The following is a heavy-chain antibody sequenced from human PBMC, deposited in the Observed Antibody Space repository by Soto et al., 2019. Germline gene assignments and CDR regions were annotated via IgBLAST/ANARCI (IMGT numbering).Heavy chain of an antibody. CDR3: ARGFFGAYCSGGSCYSSGRNWFDR. CDR2: INPSGGST. CDR1: GYTFTSYY. J-gene: IGHJ5*02. D-gene: IGHD2-15*01. V-gene: IGHV1-46*01. Sequence: QVQLVQSGAEVKKPGASVKVSCKASGYTFTSYYMHWVRQAPGQGLEWMGIINPSGGSTSYAQKFQGRVTMTRDRSTSTVYMELSSLRSEDTAVYYCARGFFGAYCSGGSCYSSGRNWFDRWGQGTLVTVSS.